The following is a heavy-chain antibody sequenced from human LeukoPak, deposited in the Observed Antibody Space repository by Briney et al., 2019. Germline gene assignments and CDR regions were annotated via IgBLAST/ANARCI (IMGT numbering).Heavy chain of an antibody. CDR2: ISGSGGST. D-gene: IGHD1-20*01. CDR1: GFTFSSYA. CDR3: ARDRDNWNARVDAFDI. Sequence: GGSLRLSCAASGFTFSSYAMSWVRQAPGKGLEWVSAISGSGGSTYYADSVKGRFTISRDNAKNSLYLQMNSLRAEDTAVYYCARDRDNWNARVDAFDIWGQGTMVTVSS. J-gene: IGHJ3*02. V-gene: IGHV3-23*01.